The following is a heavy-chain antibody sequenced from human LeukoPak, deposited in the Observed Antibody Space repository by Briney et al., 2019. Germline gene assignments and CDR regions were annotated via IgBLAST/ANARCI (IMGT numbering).Heavy chain of an antibody. Sequence: GASVKVSGKASGYTFTGYYMHWVRQAPGQGLEWMGWINPNSGGTNYAQKFQGRVTMTRDTSISTAYMELSRLRSDDTAVYYCARGAHYYDSSGHFDYWGQGTLVTVSS. CDR3: ARGAHYYDSSGHFDY. CDR1: GYTFTGYY. CDR2: INPNSGGT. J-gene: IGHJ4*02. D-gene: IGHD3-22*01. V-gene: IGHV1-2*02.